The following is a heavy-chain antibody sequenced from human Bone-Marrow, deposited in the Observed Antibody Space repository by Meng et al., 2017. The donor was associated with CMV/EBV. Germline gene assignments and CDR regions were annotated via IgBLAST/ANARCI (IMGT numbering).Heavy chain of an antibody. J-gene: IGHJ6*02. CDR1: GYTFTSYG. D-gene: IGHD3-3*01. CDR3: AGSGAQLRFLEWLSPYYYYGMDV. V-gene: IGHV1-18*01. Sequence: ASVKVSCKASGYTFTSYGISWVRQAPGQGLEWMGWISAYNGNTNYAQKLQGRVTMTTDTSTSTVYMELSSLRSEDTAVYYCAGSGAQLRFLEWLSPYYYYGMDVWGQGTTVTVSS. CDR2: ISAYNGNT.